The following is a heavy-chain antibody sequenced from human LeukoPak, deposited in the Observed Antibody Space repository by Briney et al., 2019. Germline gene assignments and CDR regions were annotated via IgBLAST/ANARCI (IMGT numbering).Heavy chain of an antibody. J-gene: IGHJ4*02. V-gene: IGHV3-21*01. CDR1: GFTFSSYS. Sequence: PGGSLRLSCAASGFTFSSYSMNWVRQAPGKGLEWVSSISSSSSYIYYADSVKGRFTISRDNAKNSLYLQMNSLRAEDTAVYYCASSDAARPWVDYWGQGTLVTVSS. D-gene: IGHD6-6*01. CDR2: ISSSSSYI. CDR3: ASSDAARPWVDY.